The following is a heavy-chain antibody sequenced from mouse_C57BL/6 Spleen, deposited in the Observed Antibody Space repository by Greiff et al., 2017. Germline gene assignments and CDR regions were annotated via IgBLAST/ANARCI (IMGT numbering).Heavy chain of an antibody. CDR1: GYTFTSYW. D-gene: IGHD1-1*01. Sequence: QVQLKQPGAELVKPGASVKMSCKASGYTFTSYWITWVKQRPGQGLEWIGDIYPGSGSTNYNEKFKSKATLTVDTSSSTAYMQLSSLTSEDSAVYYCARKGTTPWDFDVWGTGTTVTVSS. J-gene: IGHJ1*03. V-gene: IGHV1-55*01. CDR2: IYPGSGST. CDR3: ARKGTTPWDFDV.